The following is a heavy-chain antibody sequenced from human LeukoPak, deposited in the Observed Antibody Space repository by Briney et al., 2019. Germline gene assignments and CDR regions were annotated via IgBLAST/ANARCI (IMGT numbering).Heavy chain of an antibody. CDR2: ISSSGSTI. J-gene: IGHJ4*02. V-gene: IGHV3-48*03. D-gene: IGHD4-17*01. Sequence: PGGSLRLSCAASGFTFSSYEMNWVRQAPGKGLEWVSYISSSGSTIYYADSVKGRFTISRDNAKNTLYLQMNSLRAEDMAVYYCAKGHYDLYYFDYWGQGTLVTVSS. CDR1: GFTFSSYE. CDR3: AKGHYDLYYFDY.